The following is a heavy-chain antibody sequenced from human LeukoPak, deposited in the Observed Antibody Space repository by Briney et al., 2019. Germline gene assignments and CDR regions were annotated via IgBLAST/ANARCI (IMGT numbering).Heavy chain of an antibody. D-gene: IGHD1-14*01. V-gene: IGHV3-30*02. Sequence: GGSLRLSCAASGFTFSNYAMSWVRQAPGKGLEWVAFIRYDGSIKYYADSVNGRFTISRDNSKNTLYLQMNSLRAEDTAVYYCAKDVNTGGDYFDYWGQGTLVTVSS. J-gene: IGHJ4*02. CDR1: GFTFSNYA. CDR3: AKDVNTGGDYFDY. CDR2: IRYDGSIK.